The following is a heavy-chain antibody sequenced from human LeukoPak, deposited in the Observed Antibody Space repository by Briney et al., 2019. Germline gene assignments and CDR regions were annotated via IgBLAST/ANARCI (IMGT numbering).Heavy chain of an antibody. D-gene: IGHD6-13*01. CDR1: GFTFSGYS. V-gene: IGHV3-74*01. Sequence: GGSLRLSCAASGFTFSGYSMHWVRQAPGKGLVWVSRISGDGGTTSYADSVKGRFTISRDNAKNTLYLQMNSLRADDTAVYFCARGGTAAAGTSYWGQGTLVTVSS. J-gene: IGHJ4*02. CDR2: ISGDGGTT. CDR3: ARGGTAAAGTSY.